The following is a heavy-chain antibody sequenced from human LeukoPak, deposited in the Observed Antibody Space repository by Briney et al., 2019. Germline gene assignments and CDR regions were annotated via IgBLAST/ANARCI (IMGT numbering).Heavy chain of an antibody. CDR1: GDSISSGDYY. CDR3: ARIAYDALDSYYYGMDV. V-gene: IGHV4-30-4*01. CDR2: ITYSGNT. J-gene: IGHJ6*02. D-gene: IGHD3-3*01. Sequence: TSETLSLTCTVSGDSISSGDYYWSWIRQPPGKGLEWIGYITYSGNTYYYPALNSRVTVSLDTSKTQFSLKLSSVTAADTAVYYCARIAYDALDSYYYGMDVWGQGTTVTVSS.